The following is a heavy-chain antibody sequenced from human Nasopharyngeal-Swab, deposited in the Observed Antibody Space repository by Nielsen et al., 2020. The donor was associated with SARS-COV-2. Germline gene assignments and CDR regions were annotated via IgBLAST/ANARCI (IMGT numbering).Heavy chain of an antibody. CDR1: GFTFDDYA. J-gene: IGHJ4*02. Sequence: GGSLRLSCAASGFTFDDYAMHWVRQAPGKGLEWVSGISWNSGSIGYADSVKGRFTISRDNAKNSLYLQMNSLRAEDTATYYCARGCDTDCFRVDSWDQGTLVTVSS. CDR3: ARGCDTDCFRVDS. D-gene: IGHD2-21*02. CDR2: ISWNSGSI. V-gene: IGHV3-9*01.